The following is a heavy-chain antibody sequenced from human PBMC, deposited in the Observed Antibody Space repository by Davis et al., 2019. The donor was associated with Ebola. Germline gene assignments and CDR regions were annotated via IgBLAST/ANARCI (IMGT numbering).Heavy chain of an antibody. D-gene: IGHD3-22*01. J-gene: IGHJ4*02. V-gene: IGHV1-24*01. CDR1: DYTLNELS. Sequence: ASVKVSCKVSDYTLNELSIHWVRQAPGKGLEWMGRFDPEDGERIYAQKFQGRVTMTRDTSTSTVYMELSSLRSEDTAVYYCARLEYYYDSSAYWGQGTLVTVSS. CDR2: FDPEDGER. CDR3: ARLEYYYDSSAY.